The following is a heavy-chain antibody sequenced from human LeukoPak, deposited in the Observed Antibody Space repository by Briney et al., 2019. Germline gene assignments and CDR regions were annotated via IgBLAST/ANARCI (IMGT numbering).Heavy chain of an antibody. V-gene: IGHV1-2*06. CDR3: ARALYDSSGYDY. CDR2: INPNSGGT. Sequence: GASVKVSCKASGYTSTGYYMHWVRQAPGQGLEWMGRINPNSGGTNYAQKFQGRVTMTRDTSISTAYMELSRLRSDDTAVYYCARALYDSSGYDYWGQGTLVTVSS. CDR1: GYTSTGYY. J-gene: IGHJ4*02. D-gene: IGHD3-22*01.